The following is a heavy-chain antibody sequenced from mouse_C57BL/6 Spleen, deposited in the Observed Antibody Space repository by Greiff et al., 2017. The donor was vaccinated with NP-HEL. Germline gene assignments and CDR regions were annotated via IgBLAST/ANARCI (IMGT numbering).Heavy chain of an antibody. CDR3: ARDSSGYVPFFY. CDR1: GYTFTSYW. V-gene: IGHV1-64*01. Sequence: QVQLQQPGAELVKPGASVKLSCKASGYTFTSYWMHWVKQRPGQGLEWIGMIHPNSGSTNYNEKFKSKATLTVDKSSSTAYMQLSSLTSEDSAVYYCARDSSGYVPFFYWGQGTLVTVSA. D-gene: IGHD3-2*02. CDR2: IHPNSGST. J-gene: IGHJ3*01.